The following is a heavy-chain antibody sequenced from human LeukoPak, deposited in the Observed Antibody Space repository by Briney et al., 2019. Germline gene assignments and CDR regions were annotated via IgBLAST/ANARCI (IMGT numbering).Heavy chain of an antibody. D-gene: IGHD2-2*01. CDR1: GFTFSSYE. CDR2: ISSSGSTI. CDR3: ARDQVVPAEYGMDV. V-gene: IGHV3-48*03. J-gene: IGHJ6*02. Sequence: GGSLRLSCAASGFTFSSYEMNWVRQAPGKGMEWVSYISSSGSTIYYADSVKGRFTISRDNAKNSLYLQMNSLRAEDTAVYYCARDQVVPAEYGMDVWGQGTTVTVSS.